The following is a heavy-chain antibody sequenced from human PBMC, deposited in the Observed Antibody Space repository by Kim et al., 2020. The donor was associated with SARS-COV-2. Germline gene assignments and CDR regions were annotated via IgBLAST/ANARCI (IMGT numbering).Heavy chain of an antibody. CDR3: AKDRFTGYDILTGRTPPTLDGFDI. Sequence: GGSLRLSCVASGFTFSSYAMSWVRQAPGKGLEWVSVIYSGGSSTYYADSVKGRFTISRDNSKNTLYLQMNSLRAEDTAVYYCAKDRFTGYDILTGRTPPTLDGFDIWGQGTMVTVSS. CDR2: IYSGGSST. CDR1: GFTFSSYA. D-gene: IGHD3-9*01. V-gene: IGHV3-23*03. J-gene: IGHJ3*02.